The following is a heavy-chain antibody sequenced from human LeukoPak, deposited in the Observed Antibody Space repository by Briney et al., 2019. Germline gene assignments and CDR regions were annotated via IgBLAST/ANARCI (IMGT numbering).Heavy chain of an antibody. J-gene: IGHJ4*02. Sequence: ASVKVSCKVSGYTLTELSMHWVRQAPGKGLEWMGGFDPEDGETIYAQKFQGRVTMTEDTSTDTAYMELSSLRSEDTAVYYCATVLNDSIGYYYPSYYFDYWGQGTLVTVSS. CDR1: GYTLTELS. D-gene: IGHD3-22*01. V-gene: IGHV1-24*01. CDR2: FDPEDGET. CDR3: ATVLNDSIGYYYPSYYFDY.